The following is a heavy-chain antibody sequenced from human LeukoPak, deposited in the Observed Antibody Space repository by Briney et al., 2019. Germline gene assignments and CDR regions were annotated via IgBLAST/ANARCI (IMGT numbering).Heavy chain of an antibody. CDR2: ISGSGGST. D-gene: IGHD6-19*01. Sequence: PGGSLRLSCATSGFSFSSYGMSWVRQAPGKGLEWVSAISGSGGSTYYADSVKGRFTISRDNSKNTLYLQMNSLRAEDTAVYYCAKGLAVANYWGQGTLVTVSS. CDR1: GFSFSSYG. CDR3: AKGLAVANY. V-gene: IGHV3-23*01. J-gene: IGHJ4*02.